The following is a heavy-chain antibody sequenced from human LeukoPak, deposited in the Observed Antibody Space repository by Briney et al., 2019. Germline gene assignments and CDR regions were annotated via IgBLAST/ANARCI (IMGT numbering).Heavy chain of an antibody. J-gene: IGHJ4*02. Sequence: GGSLRLSCAASGFTFDDYGMSWVRRAPGKGLEWVSGINWNGGSTGYADSVKGRFTISRDNAKNSLYLQMNSLRAEDTALYYCARGGGSSWYFYFDYWGQGTLVTVSS. V-gene: IGHV3-20*04. CDR3: ARGGGSSWYFYFDY. CDR2: INWNGGST. CDR1: GFTFDDYG. D-gene: IGHD6-13*01.